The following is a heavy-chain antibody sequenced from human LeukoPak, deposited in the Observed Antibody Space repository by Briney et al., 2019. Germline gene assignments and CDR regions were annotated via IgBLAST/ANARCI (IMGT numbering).Heavy chain of an antibody. CDR1: GFTVSNNY. CDR2: IYSGGST. V-gene: IGHV3-53*01. D-gene: IGHD4-17*01. CDR3: AKLRHLGAFDI. Sequence: QSWGSLRLSCAASGFTVSNNYMSWVRQAPGKGLEWIAVIYSGGSTFHADSVKGRFIISRDNSKNTLYLQMNSLRAEDTAVYYCAKLRHLGAFDIWGQGTMVTVSS. J-gene: IGHJ3*02.